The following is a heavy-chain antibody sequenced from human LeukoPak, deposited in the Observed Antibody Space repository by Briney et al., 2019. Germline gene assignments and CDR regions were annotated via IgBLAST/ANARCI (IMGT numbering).Heavy chain of an antibody. Sequence: SETLSLTCTVSGGSISSSSYYWGWIRQPPGKGLEWIGSIFYSGSTYYNPSLQSRVTISVDTSKNQFSLKLSSVTAADTAVYYCARQSFTMARGINWFDPWGQGTLVTVSS. J-gene: IGHJ5*02. V-gene: IGHV4-39*01. D-gene: IGHD3-10*01. CDR1: GGSISSSSYY. CDR3: ARQSFTMARGINWFDP. CDR2: IFYSGST.